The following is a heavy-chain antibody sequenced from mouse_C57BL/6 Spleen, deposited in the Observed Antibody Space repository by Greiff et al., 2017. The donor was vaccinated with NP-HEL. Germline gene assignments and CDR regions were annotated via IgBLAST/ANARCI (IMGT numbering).Heavy chain of an antibody. CDR2: ISSGGSYT. J-gene: IGHJ4*01. CDR1: GFTFSSYG. CDR3: ARQKVATAGDY. D-gene: IGHD1-1*01. Sequence: EVKLVESGGDLVKPGGSLKLSCAASGFTFSSYGMSWVRQTPDKRLEWVATISSGGSYTYYPDSVKGRFTISRDNAKNTRYLQMSSLKSEDTAMYYCARQKVATAGDYWGQGTSVTVSS. V-gene: IGHV5-6*01.